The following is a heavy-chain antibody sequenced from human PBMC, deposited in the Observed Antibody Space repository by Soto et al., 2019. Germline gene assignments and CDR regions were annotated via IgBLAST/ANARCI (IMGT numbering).Heavy chain of an antibody. D-gene: IGHD3-10*01. CDR3: AGGGFGDGKRYYYYGMDV. CDR1: GDSVSSNSAA. CDR2: TYYRSKWYN. J-gene: IGHJ6*02. V-gene: IGHV6-1*01. Sequence: SQTLSLTCAISGDSVSSNSAAWNWIRQSPSRGLEWLGRTYYRSKWYNDYAVSVKSRITINPDTSKNQFSLQLNSVTPKDTAVYYCAGGGFGDGKRYYYYGMDVWGQGTTVTVSS.